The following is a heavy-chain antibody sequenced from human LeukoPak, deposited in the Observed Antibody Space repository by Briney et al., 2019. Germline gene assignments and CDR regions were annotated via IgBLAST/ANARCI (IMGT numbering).Heavy chain of an antibody. D-gene: IGHD4-17*01. CDR2: LNPKTGGT. V-gene: IGHV1-2*02. CDR3: ATHRTTVITGLVY. CDR1: RYTFTGYY. Sequence: GASVKVSCKASRYTFTGYYLHWVRQAPGQGLEWPGWLNPKTGGTSYAQKLQGRVTMTRDTSISTVNMELSRLTSDDTAVYYCATHRTTVITGLVYWGQGTLVSVSS. J-gene: IGHJ4*02.